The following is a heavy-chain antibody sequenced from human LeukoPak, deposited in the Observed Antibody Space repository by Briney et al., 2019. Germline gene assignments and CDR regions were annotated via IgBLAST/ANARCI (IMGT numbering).Heavy chain of an antibody. V-gene: IGHV3-15*01. CDR2: IKSRADGGKT. J-gene: IGHJ4*02. Sequence: GGSLRLSCAASGFTFSHAWMSWVRQAPGKGLEWVGRIKSRADGGKTDYAAPVKGRFTISRDDSKNTLYLQMNSLRSEDTGMYYGATDRALGTTVTLSVFWGEGTLVTVSS. CDR1: GFTFSHAW. CDR3: ATDRALGTTVTLSVF. D-gene: IGHD4-17*01.